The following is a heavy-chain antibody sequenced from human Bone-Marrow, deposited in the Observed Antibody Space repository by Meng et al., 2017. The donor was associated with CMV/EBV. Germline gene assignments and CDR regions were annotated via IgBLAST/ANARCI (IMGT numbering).Heavy chain of an antibody. Sequence: GFSLSTSGVGVGWIRQPPGKALEWLALIYWNDAKYYNPSLSGRLTITKDTSKNQVVLPMTDMDPVDTATYCCAHRSRNSGFYDWLDPWGQGTLVTVSS. CDR1: GFSLSTSGVG. D-gene: IGHD6-25*01. CDR3: AHRSRNSGFYDWLDP. V-gene: IGHV2-5*01. J-gene: IGHJ5*02. CDR2: IYWNDAK.